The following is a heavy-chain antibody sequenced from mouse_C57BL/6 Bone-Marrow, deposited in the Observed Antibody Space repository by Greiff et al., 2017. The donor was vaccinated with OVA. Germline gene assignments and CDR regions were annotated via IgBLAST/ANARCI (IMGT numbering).Heavy chain of an antibody. J-gene: IGHJ2*01. CDR2: IDPENGDT. CDR1: GFNIKDDY. D-gene: IGHD4-1*01. CDR3: ARRGETGTIDY. V-gene: IGHV14-4*01. Sequence: VQLQQSGAELVRPGASVKLSCTASGFNIKDDYMHWVKQRPEQGLEWIGWIDPENGDTEYASKFQGKATITADTSSNTAYLQLSSPTSEDSAVYFCARRGETGTIDYWGQGTTLTVSS.